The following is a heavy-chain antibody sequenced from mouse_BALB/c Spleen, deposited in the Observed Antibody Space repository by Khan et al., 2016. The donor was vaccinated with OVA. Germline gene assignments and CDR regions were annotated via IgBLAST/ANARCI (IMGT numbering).Heavy chain of an antibody. D-gene: IGHD1-2*01. CDR3: APSLLLYAMDY. Sequence: VQLQQSGAEFVKPGASVRLSCTATGFNIKDTYIHWVKQRPEQGLEWIGKIDPANGKTNYDPKFQGKATMTADTSSNTAYLHLSSLTSEDTVVSYCAPSLLLYAMDYWGHGTSVTVSS. CDR2: IDPANGKT. J-gene: IGHJ4*01. CDR1: GFNIKDTY. V-gene: IGHV14-3*02.